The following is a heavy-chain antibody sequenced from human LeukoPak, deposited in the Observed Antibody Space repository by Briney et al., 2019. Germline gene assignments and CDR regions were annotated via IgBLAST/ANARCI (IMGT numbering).Heavy chain of an antibody. CDR1: GFTFSSYG. Sequence: GSLRLSCAASGFTFSSYGMHWVRQAPGKGLEWVAVISYNGSNKYYADSVKGRFTISRDKSKNTLYLQMNSLRAEDTAVYYCAKDQFGELLDEAFDYWGQGTLVTVSS. CDR3: AKDQFGELLDEAFDY. J-gene: IGHJ4*02. V-gene: IGHV3-30*18. CDR2: ISYNGSNK. D-gene: IGHD3-10*01.